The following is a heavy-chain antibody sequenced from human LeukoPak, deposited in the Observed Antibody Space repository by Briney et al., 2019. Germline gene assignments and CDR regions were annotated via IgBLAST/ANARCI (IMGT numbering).Heavy chain of an antibody. V-gene: IGHV3-33*01. CDR1: GFIFSSNG. CDR2: IWYDGNNK. J-gene: IGHJ4*02. CDR3: ARDPYGSSWYGFDY. D-gene: IGHD6-13*01. Sequence: GGSLRLSCAASGFIFSSNGMHWVRQAPGKGLEWVALIWYDGNNKYYADSVKGRFTISRDNSKNTLYLQMNSLRAEDTAVYYCARDPYGSSWYGFDYWGQGTLVTVSS.